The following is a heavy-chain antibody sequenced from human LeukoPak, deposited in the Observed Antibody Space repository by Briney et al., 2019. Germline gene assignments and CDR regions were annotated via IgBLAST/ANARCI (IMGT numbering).Heavy chain of an antibody. CDR3: AKDMIYGSGSYYNPIFDY. CDR2: ISGSGGST. V-gene: IGHV3-23*01. D-gene: IGHD3-10*01. J-gene: IGHJ4*02. Sequence: PGGSLRLSCAASGFTFSSFAMSWVRQAPGKGLEWASAISGSGGSTYYADSVKGRLTISRDNSKNTLYLQVNSLRAEDTAVYYCAKDMIYGSGSYYNPIFDYWGQGTLVTVSS. CDR1: GFTFSSFA.